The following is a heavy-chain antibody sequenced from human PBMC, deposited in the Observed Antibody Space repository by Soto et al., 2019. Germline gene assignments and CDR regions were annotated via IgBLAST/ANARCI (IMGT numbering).Heavy chain of an antibody. CDR1: GFTFSHYA. CDR3: ARDSTQTTVTSLED. CDR2: ISGGGASR. V-gene: IGHV3-23*01. D-gene: IGHD4-17*01. Sequence: EVQVLASGGGLAQPGGSLTLSCAASGFTFSHYAMNWVRQAPGKGLEWVSAISGGGASRYYADSVRGRFTISRDNSKNSLYLQMNSLTAEDTAVYYCARDSTQTTVTSLEDWGQGTLVTVSS. J-gene: IGHJ4*02.